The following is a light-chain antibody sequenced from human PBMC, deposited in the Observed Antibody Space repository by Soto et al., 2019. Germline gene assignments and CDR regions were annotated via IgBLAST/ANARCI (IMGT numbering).Light chain of an antibody. J-gene: IGLJ1*01. Sequence: SVLSQPRAVSVSPEQAVTVSWTASNSIIGSHNYDPWDQQRPDKAPKLMIPDVTERPSGVPDRFSGSKSGNTASLTISGLQAEDEAGYFCCSFAGGLFVFGTGTKVTVL. V-gene: IGLV2-11*01. CDR1: NSIIGSHNY. CDR3: CSFAGGLFV. CDR2: DVT.